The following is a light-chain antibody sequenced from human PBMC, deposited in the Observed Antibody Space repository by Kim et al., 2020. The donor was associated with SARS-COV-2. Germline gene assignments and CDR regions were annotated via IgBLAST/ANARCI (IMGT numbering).Light chain of an antibody. V-gene: IGKV3-15*01. CDR1: QSVSTS. CDR2: GAS. CDR3: QQYNARLGT. J-gene: IGKJ1*01. Sequence: EIVMTQSPATLSVSPGERATLFCRASQSVSTSLAWDQQKPGQAPRLLIHGASARATGVPARFSGSGSGTEFTLTISSVQSEDFAVYYCQQYNARLGTFGQGTKVDIK.